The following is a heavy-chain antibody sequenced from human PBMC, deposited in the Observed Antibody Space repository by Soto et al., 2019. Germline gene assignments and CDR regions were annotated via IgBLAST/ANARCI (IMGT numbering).Heavy chain of an antibody. CDR2: IIPIFGTA. CDR1: GGTFSSYA. D-gene: IGHD2-2*01. Sequence: QVQLVQSGAEVKKPGSSVKVSCKASGGTFSSYAISWVRQAPGQGLEWMGGIIPIFGTANYAQKFQGRVTITADESTSTAYMEMSSLRSEDTAVYYCARLVYCISTSCYDDYWGQGTLVTVSS. J-gene: IGHJ4*02. V-gene: IGHV1-69*12. CDR3: ARLVYCISTSCYDDY.